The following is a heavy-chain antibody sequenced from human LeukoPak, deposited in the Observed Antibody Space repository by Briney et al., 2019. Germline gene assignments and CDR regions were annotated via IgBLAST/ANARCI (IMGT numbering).Heavy chain of an antibody. V-gene: IGHV4-34*01. J-gene: IGHJ6*03. Sequence: KPSETLSLTCAVYGGSFSGYYWSWIRQPPGKGLEWIGEINHSGSTNYNPSLKSRVTISVDTSKNQFSLKLSSVTAADTAVYYCARGIGSHSSSWYPSFYYYYMDVWGKGTTVTVSS. CDR1: GGSFSGYY. CDR3: ARGIGSHSSSWYPSFYYYYMDV. CDR2: INHSGST. D-gene: IGHD6-13*01.